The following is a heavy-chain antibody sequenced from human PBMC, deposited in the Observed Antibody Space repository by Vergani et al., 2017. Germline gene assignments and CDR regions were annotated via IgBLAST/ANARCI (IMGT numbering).Heavy chain of an antibody. CDR1: GFTFSSYD. V-gene: IGHV3-13*01. J-gene: IGHJ3*02. Sequence: EVQLVESGGGLVQPGGSLRLSCAASGFTFSSYDMHWVRQATGKGLEWVSAIGTAGDTYYPGSVKGRFTISRENAKNSLYLQMDSLRAEDTAVYYCAREHDYGDYYAFDIWGQGTMVTVSS. D-gene: IGHD4-17*01. CDR3: AREHDYGDYYAFDI. CDR2: IGTAGDT.